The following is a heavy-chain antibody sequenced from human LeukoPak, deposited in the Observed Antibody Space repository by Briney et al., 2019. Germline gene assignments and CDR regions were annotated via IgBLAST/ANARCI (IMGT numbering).Heavy chain of an antibody. CDR3: AKDRAAAGTGGPYYFDY. CDR2: ISNSGDST. CDR1: GFTFSSYA. Sequence: PGGSLRLSCAASGFTFSSYAMSWVRQAPGKGLEWVSIISNSGDSTYYADSVKGRFTISRDNSKNTLYLQMNSLRAGDTAVYYCAKDRAAAGTGGPYYFDYWGQGTLVTVSS. D-gene: IGHD6-13*01. V-gene: IGHV3-23*01. J-gene: IGHJ4*02.